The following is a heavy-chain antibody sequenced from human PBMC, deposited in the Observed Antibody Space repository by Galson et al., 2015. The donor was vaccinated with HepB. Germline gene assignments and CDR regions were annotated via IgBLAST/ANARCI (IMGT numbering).Heavy chain of an antibody. Sequence: SLRLSCAASGFTFSSYWMSWVRQAPGKGLEWVANIKQDGSEKYYVDSVKGRFTISRDNAKNSLYLQMNSLRAEDTAVYYCARSLLWFEADFDYWGQGTLVTVSS. V-gene: IGHV3-7*01. D-gene: IGHD3-10*01. CDR3: ARSLLWFEADFDY. CDR2: IKQDGSEK. CDR1: GFTFSSYW. J-gene: IGHJ4*02.